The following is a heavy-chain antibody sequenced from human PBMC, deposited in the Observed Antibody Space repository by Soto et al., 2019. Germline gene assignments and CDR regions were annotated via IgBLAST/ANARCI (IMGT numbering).Heavy chain of an antibody. CDR1: GFTFSTYW. V-gene: IGHV3-74*01. Sequence: GGSLRLSCAASGFTFSTYWMHWVRQVPGEGLVWVSRINTDGSTTSYADSVKGRFTISRDNAKNTLYLQMNSLRAEDTAVYYCARDRITGTILLGYWGLGTLVTVSS. J-gene: IGHJ4*02. D-gene: IGHD1-7*01. CDR2: INTDGSTT. CDR3: ARDRITGTILLGY.